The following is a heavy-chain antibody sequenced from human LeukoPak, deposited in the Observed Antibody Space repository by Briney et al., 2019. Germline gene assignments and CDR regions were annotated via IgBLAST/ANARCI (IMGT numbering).Heavy chain of an antibody. J-gene: IGHJ4*02. CDR2: ISGSGGST. V-gene: IGHV3-23*01. CDR3: AKDRGIVVVISYYFDY. CDR1: GFTFSSYA. D-gene: IGHD3-22*01. Sequence: PGGSLRLSCAASGFTFSSYAMSWVRQAPGKGLEWVSAISGSGGSTYYADSVKGRFTISRDNSKNTLYLQMNSLRAEDTAVYYCAKDRGIVVVISYYFDYWGQGTLVTVSS.